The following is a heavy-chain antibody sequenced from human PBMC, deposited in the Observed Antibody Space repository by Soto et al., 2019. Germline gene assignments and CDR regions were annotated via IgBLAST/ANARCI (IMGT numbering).Heavy chain of an antibody. CDR3: MRPNRGYLGES. Sequence: GGSLRLSCAASGFTFNNYYMSWIRQAPGKGPEWVSYISSGSTYANYAESVKGRFTISRDNAKNSLYLQMSSLRDGDSAVYYCMRPNRGYLGESWGQGTLVTVSS. CDR1: GFTFNNYY. CDR2: ISSGSTYA. D-gene: IGHD3-10*01. V-gene: IGHV3-11*06. J-gene: IGHJ5*02.